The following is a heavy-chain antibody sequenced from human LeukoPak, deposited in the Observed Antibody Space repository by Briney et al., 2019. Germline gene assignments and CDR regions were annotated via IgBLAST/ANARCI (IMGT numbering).Heavy chain of an antibody. CDR2: IYYSGST. CDR3: ARNRGYYGGYPFEI. V-gene: IGHV4-59*01. J-gene: IGHJ3*02. Sequence: SEALSLTCTVSGGSISSYYWTWIRQPPGKGLEWIGYIYYSGSTNQNPSLKSRVTISVDTSKNQFSLKLTSVTAADTAIYYCARNRGYYGGYPFEIWGQGTMVTVSS. CDR1: GGSISSYY. D-gene: IGHD4-23*01.